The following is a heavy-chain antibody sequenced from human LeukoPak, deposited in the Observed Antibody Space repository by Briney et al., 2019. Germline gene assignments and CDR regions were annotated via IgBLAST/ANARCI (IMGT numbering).Heavy chain of an antibody. Sequence: GGSLRLSCAASGFTFSSYDMHWVRQATGKGLEWVSAIGTAGDTYYPGSVKGRFTISRENAKNSLYLQMNSLRAGDTAVYYCARGGSRSYYYFDYWGQGTLVTVSS. CDR3: ARGGSRSYYYFDY. J-gene: IGHJ4*02. CDR1: GFTFSSYD. CDR2: IGTAGDT. D-gene: IGHD3-10*01. V-gene: IGHV3-13*01.